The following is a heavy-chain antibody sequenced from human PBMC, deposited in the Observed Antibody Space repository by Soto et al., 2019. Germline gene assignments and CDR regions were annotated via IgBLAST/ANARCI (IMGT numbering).Heavy chain of an antibody. Sequence: LRVACRVWGYRSANYWVGCVLQMPLKFLEWMGVIFPGDSDIRYSPSFQGQVTISADKSISTAYLQWNSLKASDTAMYYCARHGQPTKYYYYQYGLDVWGQGTTVTVSS. V-gene: IGHV5-51*01. CDR2: IFPGDSDI. CDR3: ARHGQPTKYYYYQYGLDV. D-gene: IGHD1-1*01. J-gene: IGHJ6*02. CDR1: GYRSANYW.